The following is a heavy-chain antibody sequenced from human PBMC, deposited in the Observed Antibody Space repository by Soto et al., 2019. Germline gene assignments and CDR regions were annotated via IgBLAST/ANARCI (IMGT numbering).Heavy chain of an antibody. Sequence: GGSLRLSCAASGFTFSDHYMTWIRQPPGKGLEWVSYISGSGATIYYADSVKGRFTVSRDNARNSLYLQMNSLRAEDTAFYYCASDPYYYASGYWGQGTLVTVSS. CDR3: ASDPYYYASGY. V-gene: IGHV3-11*01. CDR2: ISGSGATI. D-gene: IGHD3-10*01. J-gene: IGHJ4*02. CDR1: GFTFSDHY.